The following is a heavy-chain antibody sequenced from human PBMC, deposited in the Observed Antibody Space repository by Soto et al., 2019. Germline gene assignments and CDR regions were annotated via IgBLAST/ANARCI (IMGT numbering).Heavy chain of an antibody. V-gene: IGHV3-21*01. J-gene: IGHJ3*01. CDR2: ISSRSSDI. Sequence: EVQLVESGGGLVKPGGSLRLSCAATGFTFSSYTMNWVRQAPGKGLEWVSSISSRSSDIYYADSVKGRYTISRDNAKDSLYLQMNSLRAEATAVYYCATVITTDAAFDVWGQGTIVTVSS. CDR1: GFTFSSYT. CDR3: ATVITTDAAFDV. D-gene: IGHD3-3*01.